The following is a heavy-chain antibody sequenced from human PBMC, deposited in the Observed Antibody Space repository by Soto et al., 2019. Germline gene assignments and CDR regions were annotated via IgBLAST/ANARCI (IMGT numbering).Heavy chain of an antibody. Sequence: QVQLQESGPGLVKPSGTLSLTCAVSGGSISSSNWWSWVRQPPGKGLEWIGEIYHSGSTNYNPSLKGRVTLSVDRSKSQCSLRLGSVTAAGTAVYYCAIHTAMAKFGLVRGGMDVWGQGTTVTVSS. J-gene: IGHJ6*02. CDR2: IYHSGST. D-gene: IGHD5-18*01. CDR1: GGSISSSNW. V-gene: IGHV4-4*02. CDR3: AIHTAMAKFGLVRGGMDV.